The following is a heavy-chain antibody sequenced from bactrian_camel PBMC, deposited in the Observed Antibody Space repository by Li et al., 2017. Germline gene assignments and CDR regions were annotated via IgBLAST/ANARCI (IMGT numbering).Heavy chain of an antibody. D-gene: IGHD1*01. Sequence: HVQLVESGGGSVQAGGSLTLSCAASRYTLYIAWFRQAPGTGREVVAEIYGETTTLYADSVKGRFTASRTYTPNTLYLQMNSLKPEDTGMYYCATSLYANARDKVWGQGTQVTVS. CDR1: RYTLY. J-gene: IGHJ4*01. V-gene: IGHV3S9*01. CDR3: ATSLYANARDKV. CDR2: IYGETTT.